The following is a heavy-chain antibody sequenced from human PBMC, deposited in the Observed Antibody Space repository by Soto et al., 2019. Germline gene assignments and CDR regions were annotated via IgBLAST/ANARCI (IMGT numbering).Heavy chain of an antibody. V-gene: IGHV3-23*01. J-gene: IGHJ4*02. CDR2: IGDSGAST. CDR3: ARVPDLDYCSKTSCLYYFGY. Sequence: PGGSLRLSCEASGFSFSSFAMNWVRQAPGKGLEWVSAIGDSGASTYYADSVKGRFTISRDNSRNTLYLQMNSLRAEDTAVYYCARVPDLDYCSKTSCLYYFGYWGQGALVTVSS. CDR1: GFSFSSFA. D-gene: IGHD2-2*01.